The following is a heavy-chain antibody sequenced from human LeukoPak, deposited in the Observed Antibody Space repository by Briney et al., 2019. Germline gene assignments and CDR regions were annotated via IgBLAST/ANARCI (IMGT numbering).Heavy chain of an antibody. CDR1: GFSFSSYG. Sequence: GGSLRLSCAASGFSFSSYGMHWVHQAPGKGLEWVALTSYDGSNKYYGDSVKGRFTISRDNSKNTLYLQMNSLRAQDTAVYYCAKMPGDFWSAFYHYFDFWGQGTLVTVSS. J-gene: IGHJ4*02. CDR3: AKMPGDFWSAFYHYFDF. CDR2: TSYDGSNK. V-gene: IGHV3-30*18. D-gene: IGHD3-3*01.